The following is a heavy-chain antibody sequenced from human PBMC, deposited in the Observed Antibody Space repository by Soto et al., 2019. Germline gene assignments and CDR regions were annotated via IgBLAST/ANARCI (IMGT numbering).Heavy chain of an antibody. CDR3: AREVVVVPAAMWSGGYYYYMDV. CDR2: ISAYNGNT. Sequence: ASVKVSCKASGYTFTSYGISWVRQAPGQGLEWMGWISAYNGNTNYAQKLQGRVTMTTDTSTSTAYMELRSLRSDDTAVYYCAREVVVVPAAMWSGGYYYYMDVWGKGTTVTVSS. J-gene: IGHJ6*03. D-gene: IGHD2-2*01. V-gene: IGHV1-18*01. CDR1: GYTFTSYG.